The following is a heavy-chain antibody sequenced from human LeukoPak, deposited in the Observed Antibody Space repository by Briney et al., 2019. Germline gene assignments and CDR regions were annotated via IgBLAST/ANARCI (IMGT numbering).Heavy chain of an antibody. V-gene: IGHV3-66*01. CDR2: IYSGGST. CDR3: ARENWGRYFDY. D-gene: IGHD3-16*01. CDR1: GFTFSIYA. Sequence: GGSLRLSCAASGFTFSIYAMSWVRQAPGKGLEWVSVIYSGGSTYYADSVKGRFTISRDNSKNTLYLQMNSLRAEDTAVYYCARENWGRYFDYWGQGTLVTVSS. J-gene: IGHJ4*02.